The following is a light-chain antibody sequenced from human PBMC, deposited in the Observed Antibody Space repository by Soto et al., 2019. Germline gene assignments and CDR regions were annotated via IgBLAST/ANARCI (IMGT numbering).Light chain of an antibody. CDR1: SGDFGGYNY. J-gene: IGLJ1*01. V-gene: IGLV2-11*01. CDR2: DVS. Sequence: SVLTQPRSVSGSPGQSVTISCTGTSGDFGGYNYVSWYQEHPGKAPKLMIYDVSKRPSGVPDRFSGSKSGNTASLTISGLQAEDEADYYCCSYAGSYTHYVFGTGTKVTVL. CDR3: CSYAGSYTHYV.